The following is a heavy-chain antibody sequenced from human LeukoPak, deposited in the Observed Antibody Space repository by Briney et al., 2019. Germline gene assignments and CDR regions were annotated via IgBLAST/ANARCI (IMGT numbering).Heavy chain of an antibody. V-gene: IGHV3-21*01. CDR3: AREGSGSTSGYYFDY. D-gene: IGHD3-10*01. J-gene: IGHJ4*02. CDR2: ISSSSSYI. CDR1: GFTFSSYS. Sequence: GGSLRLFCAASGFTFSSYSMNWVREAPGKGLEWVSSISSSSSYIYYADSVKGRFTISRDNAKNSLYLQMNSLRAEDTAVYYCAREGSGSTSGYYFDYWGQGNLVTVSS.